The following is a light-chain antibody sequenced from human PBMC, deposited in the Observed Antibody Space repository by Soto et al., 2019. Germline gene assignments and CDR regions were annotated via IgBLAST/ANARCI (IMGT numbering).Light chain of an antibody. CDR2: RAS. CDR3: QQYATSSPT. V-gene: IGKV1-5*03. J-gene: IGKJ1*01. Sequence: DTPMTQSPSTLSASVGDRVTITCRASQSINNWLAWYKQRPGRAPQLLIYRASSLQSGVPSRFSGSVSRTEYNLTNSSLQPDDFATYYCQQYATSSPTFGEATNVDIK. CDR1: QSINNW.